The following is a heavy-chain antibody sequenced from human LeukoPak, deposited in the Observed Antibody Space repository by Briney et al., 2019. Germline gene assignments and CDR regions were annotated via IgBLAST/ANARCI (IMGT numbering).Heavy chain of an antibody. CDR3: TRRCGSVFDD. V-gene: IGHV3-23*01. J-gene: IGHJ4*02. CDR2: SST. D-gene: IGHD6-19*01. Sequence: GGSLRLSCPASGFTFSSHGMHGVRPAPAEELAWVGSSTNHADSEKGPFTISRDNSNNTLFLDMNSLRAEDALVYFCTRRCGSVFDDWGQGTLVTVSS. CDR1: GFTFSSHG.